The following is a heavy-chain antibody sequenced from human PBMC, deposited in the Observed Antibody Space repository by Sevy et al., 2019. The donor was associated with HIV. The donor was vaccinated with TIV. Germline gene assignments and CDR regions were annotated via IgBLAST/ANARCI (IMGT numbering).Heavy chain of an antibody. CDR3: ARDRGGIGNFDY. D-gene: IGHD3-16*01. V-gene: IGHV3-66*01. J-gene: IGHJ4*02. CDR2: IYSGGRT. Sequence: GGSLRLSCAASGFTVSRNYMTWVRQAPGKGLEWVSLIYSGGRTYYADSVKGRFTISRDNSKNTLYLQMNSLRAEDTAVYYCARDRGGIGNFDYWGQGTLVTVSS. CDR1: GFTVSRNY.